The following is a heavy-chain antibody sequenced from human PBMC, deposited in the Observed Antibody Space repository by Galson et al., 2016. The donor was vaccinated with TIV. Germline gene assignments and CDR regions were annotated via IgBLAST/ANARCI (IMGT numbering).Heavy chain of an antibody. CDR3: ARDIDKYGDRLRPHDAFHI. J-gene: IGHJ3*02. D-gene: IGHD3-16*02. Sequence: SLRLSCAASGFKISTYGMSWVRQAPGKGLEWVSGISYAAETTGYAASVKGRFTDSRDNAKNSLYLQMNSLTTDDTALYYCARDIDKYGDRLRPHDAFHIWGQGTMVTVS. V-gene: IGHV3-9*01. CDR1: GFKISTYG. CDR2: ISYAAETT.